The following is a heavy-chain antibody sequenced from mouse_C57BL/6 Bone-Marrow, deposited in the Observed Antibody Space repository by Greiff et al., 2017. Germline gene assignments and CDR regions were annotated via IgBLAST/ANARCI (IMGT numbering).Heavy chain of an antibody. CDR1: GYTFTGYW. V-gene: IGHV1-9*01. CDR3: AKSPPSTTVVARRFAY. Sequence: QVQLQQSGAELMKPGASVKLSCKATGYTFTGYWIEWVKQRPGHGLEWIGEILPGSGSTNYNEQFKGQATFTAATSSNTAYMHLSSLTTEDSAIYYCAKSPPSTTVVARRFAYWGQGTLVTVSA. D-gene: IGHD1-1*01. J-gene: IGHJ3*01. CDR2: ILPGSGST.